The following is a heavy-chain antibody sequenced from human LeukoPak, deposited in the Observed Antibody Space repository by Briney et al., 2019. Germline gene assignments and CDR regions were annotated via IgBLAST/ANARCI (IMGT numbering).Heavy chain of an antibody. D-gene: IGHD2-2*01. CDR1: GGSISSGGYS. CDR3: ARGGASYCSSTSCYALYYYGMDV. CDR2: IYHSGST. J-gene: IGHJ6*02. V-gene: IGHV4-30-2*01. Sequence: SQTLSLTCAVSGGSISSGGYSWSWIRQPPGKGLEWIGYIYHSGSTYYNPSLKSRVTISVDRSKNQFSLKLSSVTAADTAVYYCARGGASYCSSTSCYALYYYGMDVWGQGTTVTVSS.